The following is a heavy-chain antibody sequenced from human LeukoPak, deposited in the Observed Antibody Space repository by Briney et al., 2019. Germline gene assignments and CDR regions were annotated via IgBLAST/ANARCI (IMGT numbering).Heavy chain of an antibody. CDR1: GFTFSSYS. D-gene: IGHD6-6*01. CDR2: ISSSSSYI. CDR3: ARGSPIAARPPSDY. V-gene: IGHV3-21*01. J-gene: IGHJ4*02. Sequence: KPGGSLRLSCAASGFTFSSYSMNWVRQAPGKGLEWVSSISSSSSYIYYADSVKGRFTISRDNAKNSLYLQMNSLRAEDTAVYYCARGSPIAARPPSDYWGQGTLVTVSS.